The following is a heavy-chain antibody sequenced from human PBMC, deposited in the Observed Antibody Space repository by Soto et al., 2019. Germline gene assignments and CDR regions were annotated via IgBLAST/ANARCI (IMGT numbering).Heavy chain of an antibody. V-gene: IGHV4-59*01. CDR1: GGSISSYY. CDR2: IYYSGST. Sequence: SETLSLTCTVSGGSISSYYWSWIRQPPGKGLEWIGYIYYSGSTNYNPSLKSRVTISVDTSKNQFSLKLSSVTAADTAVYYCAGSQSGYSSSRTLFDPWGQGTLVTV. J-gene: IGHJ5*02. CDR3: AGSQSGYSSSRTLFDP. D-gene: IGHD6-13*01.